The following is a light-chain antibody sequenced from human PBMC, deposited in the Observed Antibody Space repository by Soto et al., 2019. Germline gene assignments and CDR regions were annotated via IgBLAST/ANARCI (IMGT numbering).Light chain of an antibody. V-gene: IGKV3-11*01. Sequence: EIVLTQSPATLSLSPGERATLSCRASQSVSSYLAWYQQKPGQAPRLLIYDASNRATGIPARFSGSGSGTDFTLTISSLEPEDFAVYYGQQRSNWDGLTFGGGTKVEIK. CDR1: QSVSSY. CDR2: DAS. J-gene: IGKJ4*01. CDR3: QQRSNWDGLT.